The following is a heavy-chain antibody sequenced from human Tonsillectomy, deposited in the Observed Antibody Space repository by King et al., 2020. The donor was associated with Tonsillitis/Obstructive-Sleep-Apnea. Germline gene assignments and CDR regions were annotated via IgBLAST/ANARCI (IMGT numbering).Heavy chain of an antibody. CDR2: ISWNSGSI. CDR3: AKDFRGIATQNAIDY. D-gene: IGHD6-13*01. Sequence: VQLVQSGGGLVQPGRSLRLSCAASGFTFDDYAMHWVRQAPGKGLEWVSGISWNSGSIGYADSVKGRFTISRDHAKNSLYLQMNSLRAEDTALYYCAKDFRGIATQNAIDYWGQGTLVTVSS. CDR1: GFTFDDYA. J-gene: IGHJ4*02. V-gene: IGHV3-9*01.